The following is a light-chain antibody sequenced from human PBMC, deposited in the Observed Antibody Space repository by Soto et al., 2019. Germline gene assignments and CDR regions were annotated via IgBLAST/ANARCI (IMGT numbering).Light chain of an antibody. J-gene: IGKJ2*01. CDR2: AAS. CDR3: QQRNSTPPT. CDR1: QSISSY. V-gene: IGKV1-39*01. Sequence: DIQMTQSPSSLSASVGDRVTITCRASQSISSYLNWYQQKPGTAPKLLIYAASSFQSGVPSRFGGSGSGTEFTLTISGVQPEDSATYYCQQRNSTPPTFGQGTKLEIK.